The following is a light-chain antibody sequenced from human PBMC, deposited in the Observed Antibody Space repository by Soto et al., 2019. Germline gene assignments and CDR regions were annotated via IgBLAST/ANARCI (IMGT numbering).Light chain of an antibody. CDR2: GAS. CDR1: QSVSSSY. CDR3: QQYGSSPPIT. Sequence: DIVLTQSPGTLSLSPGERATLSCRAIQSVSSSYLAWYQHKPGQAPRLLIYGASSRATGIPDRFSGSGSGTDFTLTISRLEPEDFAVYYCQQYGSSPPITFGQGTRLEIK. J-gene: IGKJ5*01. V-gene: IGKV3-20*01.